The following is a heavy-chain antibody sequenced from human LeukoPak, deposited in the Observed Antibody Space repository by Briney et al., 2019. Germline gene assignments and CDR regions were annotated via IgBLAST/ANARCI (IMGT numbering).Heavy chain of an antibody. Sequence: SETLSLTCTVSGGSISSYYWSWIRQPPGKGLEWIGSIYHSGSTYYNPSLKSRVTISVDTSKNQFSLNLSSVAAADTAVYYCARVGAVVERPDYWGQGTLVTVSS. CDR3: ARVGAVVERPDY. V-gene: IGHV4-38-2*02. CDR1: GGSISSYY. J-gene: IGHJ4*02. D-gene: IGHD2-2*01. CDR2: IYHSGST.